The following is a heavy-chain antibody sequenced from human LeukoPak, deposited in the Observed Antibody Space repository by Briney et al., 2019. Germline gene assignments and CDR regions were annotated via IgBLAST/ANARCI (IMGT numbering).Heavy chain of an antibody. CDR2: ISSSSSTI. CDR3: ARCSVGYSGSYPLDY. J-gene: IGHJ4*02. Sequence: TGGSLRLSCAASGFTFSSYSMNWVRQAPGKGLEWVSYISSSSSTIYYADSVKGRFTIARDNAKNSLYLQMNSLRAEDTAVYYCARCSVGYSGSYPLDYWGQGTLVTVSS. V-gene: IGHV3-48*04. D-gene: IGHD1-26*01. CDR1: GFTFSSYS.